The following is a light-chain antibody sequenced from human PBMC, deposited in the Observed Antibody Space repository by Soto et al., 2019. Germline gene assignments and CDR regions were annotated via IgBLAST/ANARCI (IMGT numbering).Light chain of an antibody. J-gene: IGKJ2*01. CDR3: QQYNKWPPRT. Sequence: EIVMTQSPATLSVSPGERATLSCRASQSVRSNLAWYQQKPGQAPRLLIYGASTRATGIPARFSGSGSGTEFTLTISSLQSEDFAVYYCQQYNKWPPRTFGQGTKLEIK. CDR2: GAS. V-gene: IGKV3-15*01. CDR1: QSVRSN.